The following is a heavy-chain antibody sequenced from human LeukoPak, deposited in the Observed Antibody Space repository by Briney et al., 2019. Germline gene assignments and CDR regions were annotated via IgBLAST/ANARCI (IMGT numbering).Heavy chain of an antibody. J-gene: IGHJ4*02. V-gene: IGHV7-4-1*02. D-gene: IGHD4-23*01. CDR1: GYTFTSYA. CDR3: ARGGDGGTPLGY. CDR2: INTNTGNP. Sequence: GASVKVSCKASGYTFTSYAMNWVRQAPGQGLEWMGWINTNTGNPTYAQGFTGRFVFSLDTPVSTAYLQISSLKAEDTAVYYCARGGDGGTPLGYWGQGTLVTVSS.